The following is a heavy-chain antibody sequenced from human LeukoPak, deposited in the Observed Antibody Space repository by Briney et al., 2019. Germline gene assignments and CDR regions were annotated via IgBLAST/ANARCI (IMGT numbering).Heavy chain of an antibody. CDR3: ARSIVVVPAAILDAFDI. CDR2: IYHSGST. Sequence: PSETLSLTCAVSGGSISSGGYSWSWIRQPPGKGLEWIGYIYHSGSTYYNPSLKSRVTISVDRSKNQFSLKLSSVTAADTAVYYCARSIVVVPAAILDAFDIWGQGTMVTVSS. J-gene: IGHJ3*02. D-gene: IGHD2-2*02. CDR1: GGSISSGGYS. V-gene: IGHV4-30-2*01.